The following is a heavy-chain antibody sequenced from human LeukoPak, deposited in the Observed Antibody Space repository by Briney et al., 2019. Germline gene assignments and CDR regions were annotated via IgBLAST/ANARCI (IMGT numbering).Heavy chain of an antibody. V-gene: IGHV3-21*01. CDR2: ISSSSSYI. D-gene: IGHD4-17*01. Sequence: GGSLRLSCAASGFTFSSYSMNWVRQAPGKGLEWVSSISSSSSYIYYADSVKGRFTISRDNAKNSLYLQMNSLRAEDTAVYYCARARAPPEYGDYHKYYFDYWGQGTLVTVSS. J-gene: IGHJ4*02. CDR1: GFTFSSYS. CDR3: ARARAPPEYGDYHKYYFDY.